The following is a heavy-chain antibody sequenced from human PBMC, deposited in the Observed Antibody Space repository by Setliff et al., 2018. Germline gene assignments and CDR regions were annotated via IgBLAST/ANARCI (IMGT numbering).Heavy chain of an antibody. CDR2: ISTSGSAT. V-gene: IGHV3-48*03. D-gene: IGHD6-19*01. CDR1: GFIFSSYE. Sequence: PGGSLRLSCAVSGFIFSSYEMNWVRQAPGKGLEWVSSISTSGSATYYAESVRGRFTISRDNAKNSLYLQMNSLRAEDMAVYYCEGRAVADRGFDIWGQGTTVTVSS. J-gene: IGHJ3*02. CDR3: EGRAVADRGFDI.